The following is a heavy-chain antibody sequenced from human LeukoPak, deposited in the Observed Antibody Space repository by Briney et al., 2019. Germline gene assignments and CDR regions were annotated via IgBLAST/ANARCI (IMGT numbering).Heavy chain of an antibody. Sequence: PSETLSRTCTVSGGSISSYYWSWIRQPPGKGLEWIGYIYYSGSTNYNPSLKSRVTISVDTSKNQFSLKLSSVTAADTAVYYCARIDFWSGYPLFDYWGQGTLVTVSS. V-gene: IGHV4-59*01. CDR2: IYYSGST. CDR3: ARIDFWSGYPLFDY. J-gene: IGHJ4*02. CDR1: GGSISSYY. D-gene: IGHD3-3*01.